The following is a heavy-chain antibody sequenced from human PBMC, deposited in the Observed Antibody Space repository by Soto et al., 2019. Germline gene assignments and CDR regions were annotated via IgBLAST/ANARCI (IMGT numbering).Heavy chain of an antibody. CDR2: IYHSGST. CDR3: AREFQGSYFDY. D-gene: IGHD3-10*01. CDR1: GYSISSGYY. Sequence: SETLSLTCAVSGYSISSGYYWGWIRQPPGKGLEWIGSIYHSGSTYYNPSLKSRVTISVDTSKNQFSLKLSSVTAEDTAVYYCAREFQGSYFDYWGQGTLVTVSS. J-gene: IGHJ4*02. V-gene: IGHV4-38-2*02.